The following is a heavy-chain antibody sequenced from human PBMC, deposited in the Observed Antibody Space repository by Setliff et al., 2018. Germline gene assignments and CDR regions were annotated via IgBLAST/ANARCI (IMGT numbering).Heavy chain of an antibody. V-gene: IGHV4-61*09. CDR3: ARGERVGGFDY. D-gene: IGHD1-26*01. Sequence: SETLSLTCTVSGGSINEANYYWSWIRQPAGKGLEWIGYIYTSGSTNYNPSLKSRVTISLDTSKNQFSLKLSSVTAADTAVYYCARGERVGGFDYWGQGTLVTVSS. J-gene: IGHJ4*02. CDR2: IYTSGST. CDR1: GGSINEANYY.